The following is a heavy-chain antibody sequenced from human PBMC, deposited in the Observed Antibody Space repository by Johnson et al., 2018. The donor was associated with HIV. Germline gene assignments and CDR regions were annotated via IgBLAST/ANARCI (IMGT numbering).Heavy chain of an antibody. CDR1: GFTFDDYA. J-gene: IGHJ3*02. CDR3: ARDQLGSKIEFSFYAFDM. Sequence: VQLVESGGGLVKPGGSLRLSCAASGFTFDDYAMHWVRQIPGKGLEWISGLSWNGGTIGYADSVKGRFTISRDNAKSSLYLQMDSLRPEDTAFYFCARDQLGSKIEFSFYAFDMWGQGTLVTVSS. D-gene: IGHD2-15*01. V-gene: IGHV3-9*01. CDR2: LSWNGGTI.